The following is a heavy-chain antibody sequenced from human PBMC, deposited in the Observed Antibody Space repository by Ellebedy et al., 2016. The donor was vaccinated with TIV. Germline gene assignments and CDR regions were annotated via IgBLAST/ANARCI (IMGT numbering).Heavy chain of an antibody. CDR2: IKQDGSEK. V-gene: IGHV3-7*01. CDR1: RFTFSTYW. D-gene: IGHD3-22*01. CDR3: ARDYDSSGYFDY. Sequence: GGSLRLXXAASRFTFSTYWMSWVRQAPGKGLEWVANIKQDGSEKYYVDSVKGRFTISRDNAKSSLYLQMNSLRAEDTAVYYCARDYDSSGYFDYWGQGTLVTVSS. J-gene: IGHJ4*02.